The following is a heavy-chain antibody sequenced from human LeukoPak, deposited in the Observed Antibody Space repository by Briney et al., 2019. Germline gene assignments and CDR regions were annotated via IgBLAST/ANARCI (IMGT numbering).Heavy chain of an antibody. V-gene: IGHV3-9*01. CDR3: AREEWFSRTWDY. Sequence: GGSLRLSCAASGFTFDDYAMHGVRQAPGKSVEWVSGISWNSGSIGYADSVKGRVTISRDNAKNSLYLQMNSLRGEDTAVYYCAREEWFSRTWDYWGQGTLVTVSS. CDR1: GFTFDDYA. D-gene: IGHD3-3*01. CDR2: ISWNSGSI. J-gene: IGHJ4*02.